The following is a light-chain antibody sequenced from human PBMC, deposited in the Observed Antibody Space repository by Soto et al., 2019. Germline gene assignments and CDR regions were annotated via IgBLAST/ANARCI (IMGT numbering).Light chain of an antibody. Sequence: DIRMTHSPSSLSASVGDRVSITCRASEGIRNDLGWYQQKPGKAPKRLIFAASSLQSGVPSRFSGSGSGTDFTLTISSLQPEDFATYYCLQYKNSPITFGQGTRLEIK. CDR2: AAS. CDR3: LQYKNSPIT. J-gene: IGKJ5*01. V-gene: IGKV1-17*01. CDR1: EGIRND.